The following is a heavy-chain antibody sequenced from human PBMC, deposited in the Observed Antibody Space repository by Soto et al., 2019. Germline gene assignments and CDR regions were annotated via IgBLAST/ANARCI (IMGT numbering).Heavy chain of an antibody. CDR2: IIPIFGTV. CDR3: ARDKPDSGSYSNPYYHYGMDF. Sequence: QVKLVQSGAEVQKPVSSVKFSCKDYGGTFSSYTISWVRQAPGQGLEWMGGIIPIFGTVNYAQRFQGRVTITADESTNTAYMELSSLRSEDTAVYYCARDKPDSGSYSNPYYHYGMDFCGQGTTVTVSS. J-gene: IGHJ6*02. V-gene: IGHV1-69*01. D-gene: IGHD3-10*01. CDR1: GGTFSSYT.